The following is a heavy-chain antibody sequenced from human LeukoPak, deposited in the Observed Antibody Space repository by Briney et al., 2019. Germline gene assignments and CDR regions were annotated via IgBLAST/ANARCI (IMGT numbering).Heavy chain of an antibody. CDR2: IKPDGSDK. CDR3: ATISAQTFDI. J-gene: IGHJ3*02. D-gene: IGHD5-24*01. CDR1: GFSLRSHW. V-gene: IGHV3-7*01. Sequence: GGSLRLSCVGSGFSLRSHWVNWVRQSPGKGLEWVANIKPDGSDKYYVDSARGRFTVSRDNAKNSAFLQMNSLRAEDTAIYYCATISAQTFDIWGQGTLVSVSS.